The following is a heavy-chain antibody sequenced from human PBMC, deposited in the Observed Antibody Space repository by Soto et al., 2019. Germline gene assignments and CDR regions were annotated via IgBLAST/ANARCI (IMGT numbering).Heavy chain of an antibody. CDR2: IKSKTDGGTT. Sequence: EVQLVESGGGLVKPGGSLRLSCAASGFTFSNAWMSWVRQAPGKGLEWVGRIKSKTDGGTTDYAAPVKGRFTISRDDSKNTLYLQMNSLKTEDTAVYYCTTGGYSREYYFAYWGQGTLVTVSS. J-gene: IGHJ4*02. V-gene: IGHV3-15*01. CDR3: TTGGYSREYYFAY. D-gene: IGHD6-13*01. CDR1: GFTFSNAW.